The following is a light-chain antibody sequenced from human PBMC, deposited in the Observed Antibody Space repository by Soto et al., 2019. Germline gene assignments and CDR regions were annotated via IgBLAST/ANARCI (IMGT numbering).Light chain of an antibody. Sequence: QSVLTQPPSASASPGQSVTISCTGTSSDVGGYNYVSWYQQYPGKVPKLMIYEVNKRPSGVPDRFSGSKSGNTASLTVSGLQAEDEADYYCTSYAGGNNVFGTGTKVTVL. V-gene: IGLV2-8*01. CDR1: SSDVGGYNY. CDR3: TSYAGGNNV. J-gene: IGLJ1*01. CDR2: EVN.